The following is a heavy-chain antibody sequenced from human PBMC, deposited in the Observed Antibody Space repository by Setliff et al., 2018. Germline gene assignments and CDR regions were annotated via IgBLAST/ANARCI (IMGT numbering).Heavy chain of an antibody. V-gene: IGHV4-34*09. Sequence: TLSLTCTVYGGSFSDYYWGWIRQPPGKGLEWIAEINHSGSTNYNPSLKSRVTISVDTSRNQFSPKLSSVTAADTAVYYCAKDPNGDYVGAFDSWGHGTLVTVSS. D-gene: IGHD4-17*01. CDR1: GGSFSDYY. CDR3: AKDPNGDYVGAFDS. CDR2: INHSGST. J-gene: IGHJ5*01.